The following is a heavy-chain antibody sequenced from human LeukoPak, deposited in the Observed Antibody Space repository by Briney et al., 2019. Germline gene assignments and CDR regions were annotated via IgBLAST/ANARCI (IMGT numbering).Heavy chain of an antibody. J-gene: IGHJ6*03. CDR1: GGSISSYY. V-gene: IGHV4-59*12. D-gene: IGHD5-12*01. CDR2: IYYSGST. CDR3: ARGGVYSGYDYYYYMDV. Sequence: SETLSLTCTVSGGSISSYYWSWIRQPPGKGLEWIGYIYYSGSTNYNPSLKSRVTMSVDTSKNQFSLKLSSVTAADTAVYYCARGGVYSGYDYYYYMDVWGKGTTVTVSS.